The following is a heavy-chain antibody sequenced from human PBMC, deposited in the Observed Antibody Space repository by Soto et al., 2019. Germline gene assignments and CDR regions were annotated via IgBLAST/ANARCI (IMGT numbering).Heavy chain of an antibody. J-gene: IGHJ5*02. CDR1: GGSISSGGYS. D-gene: IGHD3-9*01. V-gene: IGHV4-30-2*01. CDR3: ARVQWGDILTGYYNNWFDP. Sequence: QLQLQESGSGLVKPSQTLSLTCAVSGGSISSGGYSWSWIRQPPGKGLEWIGYIYHSGSTYYNPSLKSRVTISVDRSKNQFSLKLSSVTAADTAVYYCARVQWGDILTGYYNNWFDPWGQGTLVTVSS. CDR2: IYHSGST.